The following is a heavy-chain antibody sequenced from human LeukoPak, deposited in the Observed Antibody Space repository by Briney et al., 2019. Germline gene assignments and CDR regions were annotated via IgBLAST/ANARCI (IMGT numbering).Heavy chain of an antibody. CDR2: ICAYNGNT. Sequence: ASVTVSCKASGYTFTNYGISWVRQAPGQGLEWMGWICAYNGNTNYAQKLQGRVTMTTDTSTSTAYMELRSLRSDDTAVYYCARDYYDSSGYAEYFQHWGKGTLVTVSS. J-gene: IGHJ1*01. CDR3: ARDYYDSSGYAEYFQH. V-gene: IGHV1-18*01. CDR1: GYTFTNYG. D-gene: IGHD3-22*01.